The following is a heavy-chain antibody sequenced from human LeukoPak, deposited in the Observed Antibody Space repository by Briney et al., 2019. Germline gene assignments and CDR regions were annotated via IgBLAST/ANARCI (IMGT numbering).Heavy chain of an antibody. V-gene: IGHV3-73*01. Sequence: GGSLRLSCAASGFTFSGSAMHWVRQASGKGLEWVGRIRSKANSYATAYAASVKGRFTISRDDSKNTAYLQMNSLKTEDTAVYYCARAVRGAKNQFIYRYYYYMDVWGKGTTVTVSS. CDR1: GFTFSGSA. J-gene: IGHJ6*03. CDR3: ARAVRGAKNQFIYRYYYYMDV. CDR2: IRSKANSYAT. D-gene: IGHD3-10*01.